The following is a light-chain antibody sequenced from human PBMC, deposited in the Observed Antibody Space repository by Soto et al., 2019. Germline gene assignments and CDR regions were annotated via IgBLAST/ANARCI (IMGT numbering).Light chain of an antibody. Sequence: QSLLTQPASVSGSPGQSITISCTGTSSDVGGYNYVSWYQHHPGKAPKLMIYDVSNRPSGVSNRFSGSKSGNTASLIISGLQAEDEADYYCSSYTSSSTLSTYVFGTGTKVT. CDR1: SSDVGGYNY. J-gene: IGLJ1*01. CDR2: DVS. V-gene: IGLV2-14*03. CDR3: SSYTSSSTLSTYV.